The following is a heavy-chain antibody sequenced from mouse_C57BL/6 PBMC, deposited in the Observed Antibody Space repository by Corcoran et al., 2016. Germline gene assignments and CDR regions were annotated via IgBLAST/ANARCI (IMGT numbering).Heavy chain of an antibody. J-gene: IGHJ2*01. CDR3: ASRGAQAPFDY. D-gene: IGHD3-2*02. CDR1: GYTFTSYG. CDR2: IYPRSGNT. Sequence: QVQLQQSGAELARPGASVKLSCKASGYTFTSYGISWVKQRTGQGLEWIGEIYPRSGNTYYNEKFKGKATLTADKSSSTAYMELRSLTSEDSAVYFCASRGAQAPFDYWGQGTTLTVSS. V-gene: IGHV1-81*01.